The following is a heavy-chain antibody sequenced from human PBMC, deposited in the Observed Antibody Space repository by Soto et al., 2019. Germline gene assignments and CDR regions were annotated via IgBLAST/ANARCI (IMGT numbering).Heavy chain of an antibody. CDR3: AKDMAPYCGGDCYADYYYGMDV. V-gene: IGHV3-23*01. Sequence: EVQLLESGGGLVHPGGSLRLSCAASGFTFSSYAMSWVRQAPGKGLEWVSAISGSGGSTYYADSVKGRSTISRDNSKNTLYLQMNRLRAEDTAVYYCAKDMAPYCGGDCYADYYYGMDVWGQGTTVTVSS. J-gene: IGHJ6*02. CDR2: ISGSGGST. CDR1: GFTFSSYA. D-gene: IGHD2-21*02.